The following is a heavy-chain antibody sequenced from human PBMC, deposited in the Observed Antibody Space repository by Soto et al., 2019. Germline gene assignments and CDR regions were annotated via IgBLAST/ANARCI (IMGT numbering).Heavy chain of an antibody. Sequence: PGESLKISCKGSGYSFTSYWISWVRQMPGKGLEWMGRIDPSDSYTNYSPSFQGHVTISADKSISTAYLQWSSLKASDTAMYYCARHPAPGYDILTGYYHFDYWGQGTLVTVSS. V-gene: IGHV5-10-1*01. CDR2: IDPSDSYT. CDR3: ARHPAPGYDILTGYYHFDY. J-gene: IGHJ4*02. CDR1: GYSFTSYW. D-gene: IGHD3-9*01.